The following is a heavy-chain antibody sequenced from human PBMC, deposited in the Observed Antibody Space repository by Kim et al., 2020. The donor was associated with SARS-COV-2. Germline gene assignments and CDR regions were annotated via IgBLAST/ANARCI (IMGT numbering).Heavy chain of an antibody. V-gene: IGHV1-2*02. Sequence: ASVKVSCKASGYTFTGYYMHWVRQAPGQGLEWMGWINPNSGGTNYAQKFQGRVTMTRDTSISTAYMELSRLRSDDTAVYYCARRSGLSDVISSRTRDWFDPWGQGTLVTVSS. CDR2: INPNSGGT. CDR1: GYTFTGYY. CDR3: ARRSGLSDVISSRTRDWFDP. J-gene: IGHJ5*02. D-gene: IGHD3-3*01.